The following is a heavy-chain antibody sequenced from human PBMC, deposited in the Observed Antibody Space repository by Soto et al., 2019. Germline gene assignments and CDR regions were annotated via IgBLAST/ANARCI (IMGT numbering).Heavy chain of an antibody. CDR1: GDSFSNYH. V-gene: IGHV1-3*01. J-gene: IGHJ5*02. CDR3: AREEGLWFDT. Sequence: GASVKVSCKASGDSFSNYHMHWVRQAPGQGLEWMGWISAASGTTRSSQKFQGRLTITRDTSESTAYMQLSSLRSEDTAVYYCAREEGLWFDTGGQGTLVTVSS. CDR2: ISAASGTT.